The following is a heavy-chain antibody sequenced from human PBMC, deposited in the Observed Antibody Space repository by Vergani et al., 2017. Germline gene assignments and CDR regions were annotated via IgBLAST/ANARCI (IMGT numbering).Heavy chain of an antibody. CDR2: IYYSGST. CDR3: ARLRAVAGTYYFDY. Sequence: QLQLQESGPGLVKPSETLSLTCTVSGGSISSSCYYWGWIRQPPGKGLEWIGSIYYSGSTYYNPSLKSRVTISVDTSKNQFSLKLSSVTAADTAVYYCARLRAVAGTYYFDYWGQGTLVTVSS. D-gene: IGHD6-19*01. J-gene: IGHJ4*02. CDR1: GGSISSSCYY. V-gene: IGHV4-39*01.